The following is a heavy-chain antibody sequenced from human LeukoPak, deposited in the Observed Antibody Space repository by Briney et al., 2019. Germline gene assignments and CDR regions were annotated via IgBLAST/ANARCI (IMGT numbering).Heavy chain of an antibody. CDR1: GFTFSTYE. V-gene: IGHV3-48*03. D-gene: IGHD4-17*01. CDR2: ISSSGSTI. Sequence: QPGGSLRLSCAASGFTFSTYEMNWVRQAPGKGLEWVSYISSSGSTIYYADSVKGRFTISRDNAKNSLYLQMNSLRAEDTAVYYCAREGGGYGDYVGVDYWGQGTLVTVSS. CDR3: AREGGGYGDYVGVDY. J-gene: IGHJ4*02.